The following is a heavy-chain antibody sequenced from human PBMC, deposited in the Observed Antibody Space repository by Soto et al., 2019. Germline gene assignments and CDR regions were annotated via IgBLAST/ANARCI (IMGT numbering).Heavy chain of an antibody. D-gene: IGHD4-17*01. CDR3: ARSPEATVTAFGY. CDR1: GGSISSGGYY. V-gene: IGHV4-31*03. Sequence: QVQLQESGPGLVKPSQTLSLTCTVSGGSISSGGYYWSWIRQHPGKGLEWIGYIYYSGSTSYNPSLKSRVTISADTAKNQFSMKLSSVTAADTAVYYCARSPEATVTAFGYWGQGTLVTVSS. J-gene: IGHJ4*02. CDR2: IYYSGST.